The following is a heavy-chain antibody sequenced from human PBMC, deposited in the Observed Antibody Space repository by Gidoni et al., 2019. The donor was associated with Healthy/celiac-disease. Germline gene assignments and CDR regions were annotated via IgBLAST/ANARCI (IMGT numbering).Heavy chain of an antibody. CDR1: GGSFSGYY. V-gene: IGHV4-34*01. Sequence: QVQLQQWGAGLLKPSETLSLTCAVYGGSFSGYYWSWIRQPPGKGLEWIGEINHSGSTNYNPSLKSRVTISVDTSKNQFSLKLSSVTAADTAVYYCARGKIAAAGKSRWFDPWGQGTLVTVSS. CDR2: INHSGST. D-gene: IGHD6-13*01. J-gene: IGHJ5*02. CDR3: ARGKIAAAGKSRWFDP.